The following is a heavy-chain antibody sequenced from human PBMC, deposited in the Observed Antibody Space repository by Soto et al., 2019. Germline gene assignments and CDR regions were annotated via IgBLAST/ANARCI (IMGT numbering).Heavy chain of an antibody. Sequence: PSETLSLTCAVYGGSFSGYYWSWIRQPPGKGLEWIGEINHSGSTNYNPSLKSRVTISVDTSKNQFSLKLSSVTAADTAVYYCARLIGKLVPVWGHGMDVWGQGNTVTVSS. CDR3: ARLIGKLVPVWGHGMDV. J-gene: IGHJ6*02. CDR1: GGSFSGYY. V-gene: IGHV4-34*01. CDR2: INHSGST. D-gene: IGHD3-16*01.